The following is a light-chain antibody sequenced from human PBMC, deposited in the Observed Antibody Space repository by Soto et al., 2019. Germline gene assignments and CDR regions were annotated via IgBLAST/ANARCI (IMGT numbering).Light chain of an antibody. V-gene: IGLV2-14*01. CDR3: PSYTSSLTSVV. Sequence: QSALTQPASVSGSPGQSITISCTGTSCDVGAYKYVSWYQQHPDKAPKLIIFEVSNRPSGISSRFSGSKSGNTASLTISGLQAEDEADYYCPSYTSSLTSVVFGRGTKLTVL. J-gene: IGLJ2*01. CDR2: EVS. CDR1: SCDVGAYKY.